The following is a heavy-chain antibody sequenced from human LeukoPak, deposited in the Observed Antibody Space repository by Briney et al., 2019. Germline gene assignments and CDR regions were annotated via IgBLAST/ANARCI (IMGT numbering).Heavy chain of an antibody. CDR1: GFTVSRNY. Sequence: GGSLRLSCAASGFTVSRNYMSWVRQAPGKGLEWVSVIYSGGSTYYADSVKGRFTISRDNSKNTLYLQMNSLRAEDTAVYYCARDGSSSWFPTSPNFDYWGQGTLVTVSS. CDR3: ARDGSSSWFPTSPNFDY. V-gene: IGHV3-66*01. D-gene: IGHD6-13*01. J-gene: IGHJ4*02. CDR2: IYSGGST.